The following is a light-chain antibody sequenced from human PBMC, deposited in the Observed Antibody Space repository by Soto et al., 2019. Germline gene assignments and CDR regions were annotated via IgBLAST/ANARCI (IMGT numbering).Light chain of an antibody. Sequence: DIQMTQSHSTLSASVGDRVTITCRASQSISSWLAWYQQKPGKAPKLLIYDASSLESGVPSRFSGSGSGTVFTLTISSLQPDDFATYYCQQYNSYPRTFGQGTKVEIK. J-gene: IGKJ1*01. CDR2: DAS. V-gene: IGKV1-5*01. CDR3: QQYNSYPRT. CDR1: QSISSW.